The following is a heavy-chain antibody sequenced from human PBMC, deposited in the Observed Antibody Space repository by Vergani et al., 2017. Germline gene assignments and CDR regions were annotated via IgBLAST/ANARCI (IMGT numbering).Heavy chain of an antibody. Sequence: QLQLQESGPGLVKPSGTLSLICTVPGGSASSHSYYWGWIRQPPGKGLEWIGSIYYSGSTYYNPSLKSRVTISVDTSKNQFSLELSSVTAADTAVYYCARYKSNTAMVTAIYFDYWGQGTLVTVSS. V-gene: IGHV4-39*01. J-gene: IGHJ4*02. CDR3: ARYKSNTAMVTAIYFDY. CDR1: GGSASSHSYY. CDR2: IYYSGST. D-gene: IGHD5-18*01.